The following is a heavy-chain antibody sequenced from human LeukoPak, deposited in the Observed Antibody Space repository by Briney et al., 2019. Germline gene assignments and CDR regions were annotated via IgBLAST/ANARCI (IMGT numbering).Heavy chain of an antibody. Sequence: SEILSLTCTVSGGSISSGSYYWSWIRQPAGKGLEWIGHIYTSGSTNYNPSLKSRVTISIDTSKNQFSPNLSSVTAADTAVYYCARTCIGDINCQFSVDSWGQGTLVTVSS. CDR2: IYTSGST. CDR1: GGSISSGSYY. V-gene: IGHV4-61*09. CDR3: ARTCIGDINCQFSVDS. J-gene: IGHJ4*02. D-gene: IGHD2-15*01.